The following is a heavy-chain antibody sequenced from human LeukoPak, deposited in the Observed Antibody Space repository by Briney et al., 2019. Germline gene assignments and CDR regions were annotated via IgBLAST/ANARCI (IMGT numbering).Heavy chain of an antibody. CDR2: IYYSGST. Sequence: SETLSLTCTVSGGSISSSSYYWGWIRQPPGKGLEWIGSIYYSGSTYYNPSLKSRVTISVDTSKNQFSLKLSSVTAADTAVYYCASITAILTNFDYWGQGTLVTVSS. J-gene: IGHJ4*02. CDR1: GGSISSSSYY. D-gene: IGHD2-21*02. CDR3: ASITAILTNFDY. V-gene: IGHV4-39*07.